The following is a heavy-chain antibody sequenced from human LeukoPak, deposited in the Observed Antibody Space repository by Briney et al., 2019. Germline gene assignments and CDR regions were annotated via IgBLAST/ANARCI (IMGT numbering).Heavy chain of an antibody. CDR3: ARGGYYDILTGRFDY. D-gene: IGHD3-9*01. Sequence: GGSLRLSCAASAFTFSSYAMSWVRRAPGKGLEWVSAISDSGVTTFYADSVKGRFTISRDNAKNSPYLQMNSLRAEDTAVYYCARGGYYDILTGRFDYWGQGTLVTVSS. V-gene: IGHV3-23*01. CDR2: ISDSGVTT. CDR1: AFTFSSYA. J-gene: IGHJ4*02.